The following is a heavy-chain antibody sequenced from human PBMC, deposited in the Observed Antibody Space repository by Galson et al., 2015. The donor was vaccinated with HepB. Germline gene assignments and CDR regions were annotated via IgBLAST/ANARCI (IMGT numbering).Heavy chain of an antibody. V-gene: IGHV1-18*01. CDR1: GYTFGDFG. J-gene: IGHJ4*02. Sequence: SVKVSCKASGYTFGDFGIIWVRQAPGQGLEWMGWISPYNANTNYAQKFRGRVTLTTVTSTTTAYMELRSLRSDDTAIYYCAREGSYCIGDACYYYFDYWGQGSLVTVSS. CDR3: AREGSYCIGDACYYYFDY. CDR2: ISPYNANT. D-gene: IGHD2-15*01.